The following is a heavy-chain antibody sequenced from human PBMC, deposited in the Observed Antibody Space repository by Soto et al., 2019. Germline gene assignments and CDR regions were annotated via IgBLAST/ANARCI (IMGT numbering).Heavy chain of an antibody. D-gene: IGHD7-27*01. CDR2: ITPSGTTI. Sequence: PGGSLILSCAASGFTFSDYDMSGIRQAPGKGLEWVSYITPSGTTIYYADSVKGRFTISRDNAKNSLYLQMNSLKAEDTAVYYCARNGGTFDPWGQGTLVTVSS. V-gene: IGHV3-11*01. CDR1: GFTFSDYD. J-gene: IGHJ5*02. CDR3: ARNGGTFDP.